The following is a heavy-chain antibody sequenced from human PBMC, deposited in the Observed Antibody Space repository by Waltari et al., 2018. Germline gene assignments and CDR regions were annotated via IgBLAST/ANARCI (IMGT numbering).Heavy chain of an antibody. D-gene: IGHD2-15*01. CDR3: ARDPIVVVAATSAFDP. Sequence: QVQLQQWGAGLLKPSETLSLTCAVYGGSFSGYYWSWIRQPPGKGLEWIGEINHSGSTNSNPSLKSRVTISVDTSKNQFSLKLSSVTAADTAVYYCARDPIVVVAATSAFDPWGQGTLVTVSS. J-gene: IGHJ5*02. CDR2: INHSGST. V-gene: IGHV4-34*01. CDR1: GGSFSGYY.